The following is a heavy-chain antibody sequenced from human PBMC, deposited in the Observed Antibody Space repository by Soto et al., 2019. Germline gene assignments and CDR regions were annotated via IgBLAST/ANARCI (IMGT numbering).Heavy chain of an antibody. CDR1: GFTFSDHY. Sequence: PGGSLRLSCAASGFTFSDHYMDWVRQAPGKGLEWVGRTRNKANSYTTEYAASVKGRFTISRDDSKNSLYLQMNSLKTEDTAVYHCVIEWRSSRYSYFAYRGQGTMVVGSS. D-gene: IGHD3-22*01. J-gene: IGHJ4*02. CDR3: VIEWRSSRYSYFAY. V-gene: IGHV3-72*01. CDR2: TRNKANSYTT.